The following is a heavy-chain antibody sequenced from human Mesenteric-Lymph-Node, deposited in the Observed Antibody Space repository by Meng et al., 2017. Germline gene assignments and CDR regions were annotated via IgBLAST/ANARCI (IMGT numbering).Heavy chain of an antibody. D-gene: IGHD6-19*01. J-gene: IGHJ3*02. CDR2: FDPEDGET. Sequence: ASVPVSCKVSGYTLTELSMHWLRQAPGKGIEWMGGFDPEDGETIYAQKFQGRVTMTEDTSTDTAYMELSRLRSEDTAVYYCARVGYSSGWHLTGGAFDIWGQGTMVTVSS. V-gene: IGHV1-24*01. CDR1: GYTLTELS. CDR3: ARVGYSSGWHLTGGAFDI.